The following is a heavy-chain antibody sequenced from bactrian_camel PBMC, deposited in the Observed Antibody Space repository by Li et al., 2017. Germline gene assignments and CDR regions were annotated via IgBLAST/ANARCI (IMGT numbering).Heavy chain of an antibody. CDR2: IIPDGARQ. V-gene: IGHV3S28*01. D-gene: IGHD1*01. J-gene: IGHJ4*01. CDR3: ATQGQWAYIN. Sequence: QLVESGGGLVEPGGSLRLSCAASGFTFSSYYMSWVRQAAGKGLEWVSTIIPDGARQYYADSVKGRFTISRDNAKNTLYLQLNSLKSEDASVYYCATQGQWAYINWGQGTQVTVS. CDR1: GFTFSSYY.